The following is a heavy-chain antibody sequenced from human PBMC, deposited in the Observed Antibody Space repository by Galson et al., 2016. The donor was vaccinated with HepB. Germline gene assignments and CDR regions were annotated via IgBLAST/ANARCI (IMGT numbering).Heavy chain of an antibody. CDR3: AKSNQILWCGQSRNDAFDI. J-gene: IGHJ3*02. Sequence: SLRLSCAVSGFTFSSFGMHWVRQAPGKGLEWVAVISYDGRKKYYAESLKGRCTISRDNSKRTLYLQMNSLRTEDTAVYYCAKSNQILWCGQSRNDAFDIWGQGTMVTVSS. CDR1: GFTFSSFG. D-gene: IGHD2-21*01. CDR2: ISYDGRKK. V-gene: IGHV3-30*18.